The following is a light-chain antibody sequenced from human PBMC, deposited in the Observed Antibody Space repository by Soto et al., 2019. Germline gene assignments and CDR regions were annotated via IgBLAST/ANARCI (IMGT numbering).Light chain of an antibody. CDR3: QQYESLPPL. Sequence: DIQMTQSPSSLSASVGDRATITCQASQAINNYLNWYQQKPGKPPKLLIYDASNLEAGVPSRFSGGGSGTDFTFSITSLQPEDVATYYCQQYESLPPLFGPGTTVQIK. J-gene: IGKJ3*01. CDR1: QAINNY. V-gene: IGKV1-33*01. CDR2: DAS.